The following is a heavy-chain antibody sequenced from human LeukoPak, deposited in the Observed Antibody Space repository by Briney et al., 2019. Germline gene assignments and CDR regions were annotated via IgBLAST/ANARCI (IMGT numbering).Heavy chain of an antibody. V-gene: IGHV1-18*01. CDR3: ARDGFRFSGPFYYFDY. Sequence: ASVKVSCKASGYTFTGYGISWVRQAPGQGLEWMGWISAYNGNTNYAQKLQGRVTMTTDTSTSTAYMELRSLRSDDTAVYYCARDGFRFSGPFYYFDYWGQGTLVTVSS. J-gene: IGHJ4*02. CDR1: GYTFTGYG. D-gene: IGHD3-3*01. CDR2: ISAYNGNT.